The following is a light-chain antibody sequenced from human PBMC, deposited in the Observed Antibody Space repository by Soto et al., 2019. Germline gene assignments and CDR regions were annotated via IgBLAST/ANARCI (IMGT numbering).Light chain of an antibody. J-gene: IGKJ5*01. CDR3: QQYNNWPPIT. CDR1: QSVSSN. Sequence: EIVMTQSPATLSVSPGERATLSCRASQSVSSNLAWYQQKPGQAPRLLIYGASTRATGIPARFSGSGSGTEFPLPISSLQSEDFAFYYCQQYNNWPPITFGQGTRLEFK. V-gene: IGKV3-15*01. CDR2: GAS.